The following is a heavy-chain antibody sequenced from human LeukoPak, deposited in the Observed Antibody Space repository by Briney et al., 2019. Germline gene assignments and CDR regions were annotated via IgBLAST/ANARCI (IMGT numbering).Heavy chain of an antibody. Sequence: GGSLRLSCAASGFTFSSYAMHWVRQAPGKGLEWVAVISYDGSNKYYADSVKGRFTISRDNSKNTLYLQMNSLRAEDTAVYYCARMWHCSSTSCPIDYWGQGTLVTVSS. CDR1: GFTFSSYA. D-gene: IGHD2-2*01. CDR2: ISYDGSNK. J-gene: IGHJ4*02. CDR3: ARMWHCSSTSCPIDY. V-gene: IGHV3-30*01.